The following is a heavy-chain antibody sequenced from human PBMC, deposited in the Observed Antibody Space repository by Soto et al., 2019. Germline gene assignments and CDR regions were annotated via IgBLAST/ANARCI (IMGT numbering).Heavy chain of an antibody. CDR2: IIPIFGTA. CDR1: GGTFSSYA. CDR3: ERDRVGATALTN. J-gene: IGHJ4*01. D-gene: IGHD1-26*01. V-gene: IGHV1-69*01. Sequence: QVQLVQSGAEVKKPGSSVKVSCKASGGTFSSYAISWVRQAPGQGLEWMGGIIPIFGTANYAQKFQGRVTITADEYTSTAYMELSSLRSEDTAVYYCERDRVGATALTNWGHGTLVTVSS.